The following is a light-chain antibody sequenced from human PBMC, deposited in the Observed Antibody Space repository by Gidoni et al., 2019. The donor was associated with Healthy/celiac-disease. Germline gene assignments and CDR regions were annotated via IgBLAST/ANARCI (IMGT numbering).Light chain of an antibody. V-gene: IGLV1-40*01. J-gene: IGLJ2*01. CDR3: QSYDSSLSGSVV. CDR1: SSNIGAGYD. Sequence: QSVLPQPPSVSGAPGQRATISCTGSSSNIGAGYDVHWYQQLPGTAPKLLIYGNSNRPSGVPDRFSGSKSGTSASLAITGLQAEDEADYYCQSYDSSLSGSVVFGGGTKLTVL. CDR2: GNS.